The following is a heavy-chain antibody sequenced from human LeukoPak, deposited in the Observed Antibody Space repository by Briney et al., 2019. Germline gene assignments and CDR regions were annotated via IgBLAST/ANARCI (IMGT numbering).Heavy chain of an antibody. J-gene: IGHJ4*02. Sequence: SETLSLTCTVSGGSISSSSYYWGWVRQPPGKGLEWIGEIDPNGTTNYNPSLKSRVTLSEDTSKNQFSLNLNSVTAADTAIYYCARGRSYEYGDYDYWGQGMLVTVSS. CDR2: IDPNGTT. CDR3: ARGRSYEYGDYDY. CDR1: GGSISSSSYY. V-gene: IGHV4-39*07. D-gene: IGHD4-17*01.